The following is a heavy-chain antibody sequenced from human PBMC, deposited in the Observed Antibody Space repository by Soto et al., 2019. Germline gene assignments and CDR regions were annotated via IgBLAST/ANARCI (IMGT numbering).Heavy chain of an antibody. J-gene: IGHJ4*02. V-gene: IGHV1-69*01. CDR3: ARVGPAHYYDSSWYYSPLDY. CDR1: GDTFSSYA. Sequence: QVQLVQSGAEVKKPGSSVKVSCKASGDTFSSYAINWVRQAPGQGLEWMGGIIPMFGTANYAQKFKGRVTITAGESTSTVYMELSSLRSEDTAVYYCARVGPAHYYDSSWYYSPLDYWGQGTLVTVSS. CDR2: IIPMFGTA. D-gene: IGHD3-22*01.